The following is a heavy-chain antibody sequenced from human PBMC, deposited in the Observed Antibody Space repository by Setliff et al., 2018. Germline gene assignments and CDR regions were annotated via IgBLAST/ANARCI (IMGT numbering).Heavy chain of an antibody. V-gene: IGHV4-38-2*01. J-gene: IGHJ4*02. CDR3: ARGRNIAARLLDS. D-gene: IGHD6-6*01. CDR2: IYHRGST. CDR1: GYSISSDYY. Sequence: SETLSLTCAVSGYSISSDYYWAWIRQPPGKGLEWIATIYHRGSTNYNPSLKSRVTISIDTSKDQFSLKLISMTAADTAVYYCARGRNIAARLLDSWGQGTLVTVSS.